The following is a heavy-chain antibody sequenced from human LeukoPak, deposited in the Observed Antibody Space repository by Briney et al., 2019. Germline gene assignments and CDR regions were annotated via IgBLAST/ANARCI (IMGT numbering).Heavy chain of an antibody. Sequence: APFRPYAISSVAESARQQGRCWRGTLSFFGTSNYAQKFHGRVTITADDSKSRVYMELSSLRYEETAVYYCAAASSSACGYSAKCSCFDHWGQGTLVTVSS. J-gene: IGHJ5*02. V-gene: IGHV1-69*01. CDR3: AAASSSACGYSAKCSCFDH. CDR1: APFRPYA. D-gene: IGHD5-12*01. CDR2: TLSFFGTS.